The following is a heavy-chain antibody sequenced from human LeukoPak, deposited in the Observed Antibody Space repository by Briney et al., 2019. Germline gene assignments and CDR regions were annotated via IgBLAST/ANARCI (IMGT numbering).Heavy chain of an antibody. V-gene: IGHV3-66*01. CDR1: GFIVSNNY. J-gene: IGHJ3*02. CDR3: AREDYDSSGYYFPAFDI. Sequence: PGGSLRLSCAASGFIVSNNYMSWVRQAPGKGLEWVSGIYSGGSTYYADSVKGRFTISRDNSKNTLYLQMGSLRAEDMAVYYCAREDYDSSGYYFPAFDIWGQGTMVTVSS. CDR2: IYSGGST. D-gene: IGHD3-22*01.